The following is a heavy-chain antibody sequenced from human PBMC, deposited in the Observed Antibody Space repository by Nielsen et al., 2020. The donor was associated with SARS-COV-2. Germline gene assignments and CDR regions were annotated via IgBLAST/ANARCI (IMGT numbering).Heavy chain of an antibody. CDR2: ISYDGDNK. CDR3: ARDRLRRVTGYDYYYGMDV. Sequence: SCAASGFTFSSHAMHWVRQAPGKGLEWVAVISYDGDNKYYTDSVKGRFTVSRDNFMNTLFLQMNNMRPEDTAVFYCARDRLRRVTGYDYYYGMDVWGQGTTVTVSS. D-gene: IGHD2-15*01. CDR1: GFTFSSHA. J-gene: IGHJ6*02. V-gene: IGHV3-30-3*01.